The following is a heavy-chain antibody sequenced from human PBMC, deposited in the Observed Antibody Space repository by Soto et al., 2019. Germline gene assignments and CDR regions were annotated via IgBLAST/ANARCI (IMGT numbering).Heavy chain of an antibody. CDR3: EKTATYFDDYQNPGYSSEDY. V-gene: IGHV3-33*05. J-gene: IGHJ4*01. CDR2: ISHDGKKK. D-gene: IGHD3-9*01. Sequence: PGGSLRLCCTVSGLPFSDFGLHGVLQTPGKGLEWVAIISHDGKKKVDADSVKGRLTVSTDNSRNTLYLQMTRLVRADAAVFFCEKTATYFDDYQNPGYSSEDYWGGGTMVTVSS. CDR1: GLPFSDFG.